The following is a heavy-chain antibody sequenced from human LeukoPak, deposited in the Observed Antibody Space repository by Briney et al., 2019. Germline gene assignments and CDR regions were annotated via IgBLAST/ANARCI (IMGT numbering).Heavy chain of an antibody. J-gene: IGHJ5*02. Sequence: GGSLRLSCRASGFTSGDFAISWFRQAPGKGLEWVANIKQDGSEKYYVDSVKGRFTISRDNAKNSLYLQMNSLRAEDTAVYYCAKGGEHYTIFCHLWGQGTLVTVSS. CDR2: IKQDGSEK. D-gene: IGHD3-9*01. V-gene: IGHV3-7*03. CDR3: AKGGEHYTIFCHL. CDR1: GFTSGDFA.